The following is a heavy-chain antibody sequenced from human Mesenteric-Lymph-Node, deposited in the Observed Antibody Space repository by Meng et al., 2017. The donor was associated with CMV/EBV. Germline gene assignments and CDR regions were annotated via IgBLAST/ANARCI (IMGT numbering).Heavy chain of an antibody. CDR1: GYSFTGYY. J-gene: IGHJ4*02. CDR2: INPKSGDT. V-gene: IGHV1-2*02. D-gene: IGHD2-21*01. Sequence: ASVKVSCKASGYSFTGYYIHWVRQAPGQGLEWMGWINPKSGDTKYAQKLQGRVTMTRDTSISTAYMEVGSLRSDDTAVYYCALLGDQDYWGQGTLVTV. CDR3: ALLGDQDY.